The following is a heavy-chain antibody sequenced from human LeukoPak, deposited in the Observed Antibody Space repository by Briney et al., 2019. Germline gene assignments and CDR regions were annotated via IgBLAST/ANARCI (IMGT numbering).Heavy chain of an antibody. J-gene: IGHJ4*02. D-gene: IGHD5-18*01. V-gene: IGHV4-34*01. CDR2: INHSGST. CDR1: GGSFSGYY. CDR3: ARWAHSSGWEY. Sequence: PSETLSLTCAVYGGSFSGYYWSWIRQPPGKGLEWIGEINHSGSTNYNPSLKSRVTISVDTSKNQFSLKLSSVTAADTAVYYCARWAHSSGWEYWGQGTLVTVSS.